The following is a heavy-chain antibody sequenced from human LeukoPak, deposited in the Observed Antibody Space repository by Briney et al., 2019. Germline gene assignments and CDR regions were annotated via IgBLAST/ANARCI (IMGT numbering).Heavy chain of an antibody. Sequence: PSETLSVTCTVSGGSISSYYWSWIRQPPGKGLEWIGYIYYSGSTNYNPSLKSRVTISVDTSKNQFSLKLSSVTAADTAVYYCARKGEFSFFDYWGQGTLVTVSS. CDR1: GGSISSYY. J-gene: IGHJ4*02. D-gene: IGHD3-10*01. CDR3: ARKGEFSFFDY. V-gene: IGHV4-59*01. CDR2: IYYSGST.